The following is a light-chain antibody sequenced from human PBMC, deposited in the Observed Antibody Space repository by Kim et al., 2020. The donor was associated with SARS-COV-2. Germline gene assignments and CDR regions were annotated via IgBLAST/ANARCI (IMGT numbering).Light chain of an antibody. CDR3: SSYAGSNNWV. V-gene: IGLV2-8*01. Sequence: GQSFTISCTGTRSAVGGYNYVSWYQHHPGKAPKFMIYEVSKRPSGVPARFSGSKSGNTASLTVSGLQADDEADYYCSSYAGSNNWVFGGGTQLTVL. CDR2: EVS. CDR1: RSAVGGYNY. J-gene: IGLJ3*02.